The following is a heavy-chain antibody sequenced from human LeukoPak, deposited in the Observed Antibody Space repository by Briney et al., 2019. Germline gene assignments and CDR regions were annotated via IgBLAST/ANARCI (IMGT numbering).Heavy chain of an antibody. V-gene: IGHV3-9*01. D-gene: IGHD5-18*01. CDR1: GFTFDDYA. J-gene: IGHJ3*02. CDR3: ARDRIQLWLLDTDAFDI. CDR2: ISWNSGSI. Sequence: GGSLRLSCAASGFTFDDYAMHWVRQAPGKGLEWVSGISWNSGSIGYADSVKGRFTISRDNSKNTLYLQMNSLRAEDTAVYYCARDRIQLWLLDTDAFDIWGQGTMVTVSS.